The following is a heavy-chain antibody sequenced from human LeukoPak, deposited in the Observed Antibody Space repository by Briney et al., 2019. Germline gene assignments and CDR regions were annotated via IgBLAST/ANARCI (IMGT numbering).Heavy chain of an antibody. J-gene: IGHJ5*02. CDR3: AVSDWFDP. CDR1: GFTLSSYA. CDR2: ISYDGSNK. D-gene: IGHD3-10*01. V-gene: IGHV3-30-3*01. Sequence: GGSLRLSCAASGFTLSSYAMHWVRQAPGKGLEWVAVISYDGSNKYYADSVKGRFTISRDNSKNTLYLQMNSLRAEDTAVYYCAVSDWFDPWGQGTLVTVSS.